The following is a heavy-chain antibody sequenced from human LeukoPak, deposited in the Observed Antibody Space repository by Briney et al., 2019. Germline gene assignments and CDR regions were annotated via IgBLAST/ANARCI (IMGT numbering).Heavy chain of an antibody. Sequence: GGSLRLSCAASGFTFSDYYMSWIRQAPGKGLEWVSYISSSGSTIYYADSVEGRFTISRDNAKNSLYLQINSLRAEDTAVYYCARYSRPVIADHDAFDIWGQGTMVTVSS. V-gene: IGHV3-11*01. D-gene: IGHD3-16*02. CDR1: GFTFSDYY. CDR2: ISSSGSTI. J-gene: IGHJ3*02. CDR3: ARYSRPVIADHDAFDI.